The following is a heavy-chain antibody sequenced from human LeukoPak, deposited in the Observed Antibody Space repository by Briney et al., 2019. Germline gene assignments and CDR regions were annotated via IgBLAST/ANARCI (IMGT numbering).Heavy chain of an antibody. CDR3: ARKGNDYGDYGVSDY. J-gene: IGHJ4*02. Sequence: GESLKISCKGSGYSFSSYWIGWVRQMPGKGLEWMGIIYPGDSDTRYSPSFQGQVTISANKSISTAYLQWSSLKASDTAMYYCARKGNDYGDYGVSDYWGQGTLVTVSS. V-gene: IGHV5-51*01. D-gene: IGHD4-17*01. CDR2: IYPGDSDT. CDR1: GYSFSSYW.